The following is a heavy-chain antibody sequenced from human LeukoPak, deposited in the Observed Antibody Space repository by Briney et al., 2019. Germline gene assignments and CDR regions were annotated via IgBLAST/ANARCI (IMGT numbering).Heavy chain of an antibody. CDR2: ISSGSRYI. Sequence: GGSLRLSCAASGFTFSTYSLNWVRQAPGKGLEWVSSISSGSRYIYYADSVKGRFTISRDYAKNSLYLQMNSLRAEDTALYSCARGFVLGAAKNYFDYWGQGALVTVSS. CDR1: GFTFSTYS. J-gene: IGHJ4*02. V-gene: IGHV3-21*01. D-gene: IGHD2-21*02. CDR3: ARGFVLGAAKNYFDY.